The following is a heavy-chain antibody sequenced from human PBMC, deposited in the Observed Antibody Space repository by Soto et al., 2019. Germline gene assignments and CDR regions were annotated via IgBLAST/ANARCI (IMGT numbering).Heavy chain of an antibody. CDR2: ISAYNGNT. CDR1: GYTFNSYG. D-gene: IGHD3-3*01. CDR3: ARDTCSGYYNDVYYYYGMEV. Sequence: ASVKVSCKASGYTFNSYGISWVRQAPGQGLEWMGWISAYNGNTNYAQKPQGRVTMTTDTSTSTAYMELRSLRSDDTAVYYCARDTCSGYYNDVYYYYGMEVSGQGTTVSVSS. V-gene: IGHV1-18*01. J-gene: IGHJ6*02.